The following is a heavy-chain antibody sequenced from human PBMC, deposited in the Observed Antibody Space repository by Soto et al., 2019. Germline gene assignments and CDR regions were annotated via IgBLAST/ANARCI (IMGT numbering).Heavy chain of an antibody. Sequence: ASVKVSCKASGYTFTRYGISWVRQAPGQGLEWMGWISAYNGNTNYAQKLQGRVTMTTDTSTSTAYMELRSLRSDDTAVYYCARSERREYSSSSVYYYYDYRDVWGKGTTVTVSS. CDR2: ISAYNGNT. D-gene: IGHD6-6*01. CDR3: ARSERREYSSSSVYYYYDYRDV. J-gene: IGHJ6*03. V-gene: IGHV1-18*01. CDR1: GYTFTRYG.